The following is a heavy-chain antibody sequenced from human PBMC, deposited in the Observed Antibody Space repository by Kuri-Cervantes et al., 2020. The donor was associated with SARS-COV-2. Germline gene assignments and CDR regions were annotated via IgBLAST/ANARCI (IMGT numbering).Heavy chain of an antibody. CDR2: IYYSGST. D-gene: IGHD3-16*02. J-gene: IGHJ3*02. CDR3: ARRDYDYIWGSYRQNAFDI. Sequence: ESLKISCTVSGGSISSSSYYWGWIRQPPGKGLEWIGSIYYSGSTYYNPSLKSRVTISVDTSKNQFSLKLSSVTAADTAVYYCARRDYDYIWGSYRQNAFDIWGQGTMVTVSS. CDR1: GGSISSSSYY. V-gene: IGHV4-39*01.